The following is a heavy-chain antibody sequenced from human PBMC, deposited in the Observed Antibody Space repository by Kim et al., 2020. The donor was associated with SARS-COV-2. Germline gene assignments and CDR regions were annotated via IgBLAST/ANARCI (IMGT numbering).Heavy chain of an antibody. CDR1: GGSISSSSYY. CDR2: IYYSGST. D-gene: IGHD2-15*01. Sequence: SETLSLTCTVSGGSISSSSYYWGWIRQPPGKGLEWIGSIYYSGSTYYNPSLKSRVTISVDTSKNQFSLKLSSVTAADTAVYYCARGVRCSGGSCCSELYWFDPWGQGTLVTVSS. V-gene: IGHV4-39*01. CDR3: ARGVRCSGGSCCSELYWFDP. J-gene: IGHJ5*02.